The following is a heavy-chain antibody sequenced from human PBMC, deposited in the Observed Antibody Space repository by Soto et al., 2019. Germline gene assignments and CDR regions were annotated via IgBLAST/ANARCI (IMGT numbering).Heavy chain of an antibody. J-gene: IGHJ5*02. V-gene: IGHV1-46*01. CDR3: ARGVVGNYYGSSGYYPRTEWFDP. D-gene: IGHD3-22*01. CDR1: GYTFTSYY. CDR2: INPSGGST. Sequence: ASVKVSCKASGYTFTSYYMHWVRQAPGQGLEWMGIINPSGGSTSYAQKFQGRVTMTRDTSTSTVYMELSSLRSEDTAVYYCARGVVGNYYGSSGYYPRTEWFDPWGQGTLVTVSS.